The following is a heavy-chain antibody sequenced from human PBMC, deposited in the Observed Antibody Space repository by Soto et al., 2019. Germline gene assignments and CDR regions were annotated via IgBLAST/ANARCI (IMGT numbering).Heavy chain of an antibody. CDR2: INPSGGST. Sequence: GASVKVSCKASGYTFTSYYMHWVRQAPGQGLEWMGIINPSGGSTSYAQKFQGRVTMTRDTSTSTVYMELSSLRSEDTAVYYCAADANYYDSSGYSFDYWGQGTLVTVSS. J-gene: IGHJ4*02. CDR1: GYTFTSYY. CDR3: AADANYYDSSGYSFDY. V-gene: IGHV1-46*01. D-gene: IGHD3-22*01.